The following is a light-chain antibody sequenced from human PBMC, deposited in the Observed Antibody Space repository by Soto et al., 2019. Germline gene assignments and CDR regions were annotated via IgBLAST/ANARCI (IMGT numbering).Light chain of an antibody. J-gene: IGKJ1*01. V-gene: IGKV3-11*01. CDR2: DAS. Sequence: EIVLTQSPATLSLSPGERATLSCRASQSVSSALAWFQQKPGQAPRLLIYDASNRATDTPARFSGSGSGTDFTLTISSLDPEDFAVYYCQQRSDWPSTFGQGTKVEIK. CDR3: QQRSDWPST. CDR1: QSVSSA.